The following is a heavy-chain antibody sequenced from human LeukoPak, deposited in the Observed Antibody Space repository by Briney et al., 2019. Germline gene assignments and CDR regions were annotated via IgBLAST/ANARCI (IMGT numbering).Heavy chain of an antibody. Sequence: PGGSLRLSCAASLFNFRSYGMHWVRQAPGKGPEWVAVISYNGNNRYYAESVKGRFIISRDNSKDTLFLQMNSLKPEDTAVYYCARGRYYDSGSYYNVIHYFESWGQGTLVTVSS. J-gene: IGHJ4*02. CDR3: ARGRYYDSGSYYNVIHYFES. CDR1: LFNFRSYG. D-gene: IGHD3-10*01. CDR2: ISYNGNNR. V-gene: IGHV3-30*03.